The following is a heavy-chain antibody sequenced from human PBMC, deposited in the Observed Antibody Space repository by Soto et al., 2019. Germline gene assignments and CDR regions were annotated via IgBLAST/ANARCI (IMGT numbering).Heavy chain of an antibody. J-gene: IGHJ4*02. CDR3: ARRWELPYYYFDY. V-gene: IGHV3-30-3*01. CDR2: ISYAGSNK. D-gene: IGHD1-26*01. CDR1: GFTFSSYA. Sequence: VQLVESGGGVVQPGGSLRLSCAASGFTFSSYAMHWVRQAPGKGLEWVAVISYAGSNKYYADSVKGRFTIARDNSKNTLYLQMNSLRAEDTAVYYCARRWELPYYYFDYWGQGTLVTVST.